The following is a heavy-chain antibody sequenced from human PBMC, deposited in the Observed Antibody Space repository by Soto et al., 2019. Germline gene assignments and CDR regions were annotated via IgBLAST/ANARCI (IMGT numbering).Heavy chain of an antibody. CDR1: GFTFSSFA. CDR3: AVGATKIAY. J-gene: IGHJ4*02. Sequence: EVKLLESGGGLVQLGGSLRLSCAASGFTFSSFAMSWVRQAPGKGLEWVSIISDSGGRTYYPDSVKGRFTISRDNSKKTLYLQMESLRDEDTAVYYCAVGATKIAYWGQGTLVTVSS. CDR2: ISDSGGRT. V-gene: IGHV3-23*01. D-gene: IGHD1-26*01.